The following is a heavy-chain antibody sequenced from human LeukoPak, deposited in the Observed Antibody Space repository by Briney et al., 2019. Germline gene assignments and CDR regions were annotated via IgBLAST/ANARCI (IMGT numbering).Heavy chain of an antibody. D-gene: IGHD6-19*01. V-gene: IGHV3-23*01. Sequence: PGGTLRLSCAASGFTFSSYGMRWVRQAPGKGLEWVSAISGSGGSTYYADSVKGRFTISRDNSKNTLYLQMNSLRAEDTAVYYCAKAGPHGYSSGWYSYWGQGTLVTVSS. CDR2: ISGSGGST. CDR3: AKAGPHGYSSGWYSY. CDR1: GFTFSSYG. J-gene: IGHJ4*02.